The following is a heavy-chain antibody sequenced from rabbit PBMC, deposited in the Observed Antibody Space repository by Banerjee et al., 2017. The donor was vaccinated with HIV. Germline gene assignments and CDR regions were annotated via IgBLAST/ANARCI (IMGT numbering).Heavy chain of an antibody. CDR2: IAAGDSGST. D-gene: IGHD6-1*01. CDR3: ARERGAGYDL. J-gene: IGHJ4*01. V-gene: IGHV1S40*01. CDR1: GFSFSSYG. Sequence: QSLEESGGDLVKPGASLTLTCTASGFSFSSYGVSWVRQAPGKGLEWIAYIAAGDSGSTYYASWAKGRFTISKTSSTTVTLQMTSLTAADTATYFCARERGAGYDLWGPGTLVTVS.